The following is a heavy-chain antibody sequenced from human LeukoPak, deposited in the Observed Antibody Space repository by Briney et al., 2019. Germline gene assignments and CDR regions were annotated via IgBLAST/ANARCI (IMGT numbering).Heavy chain of an antibody. D-gene: IGHD6-19*01. CDR1: GFTFSSYG. V-gene: IGHV3-30*18. J-gene: IGHJ4*02. Sequence: PGGSLRLSCAASGFTFSSYGMHWVRQAPGKGLEWVAVISYDGSNKYYADSVKGRFTISRDNSKNTLYLQMNSPRAEDTAVYYCAKDPSGWSYFDYWGQGTLVTVSS. CDR2: ISYDGSNK. CDR3: AKDPSGWSYFDY.